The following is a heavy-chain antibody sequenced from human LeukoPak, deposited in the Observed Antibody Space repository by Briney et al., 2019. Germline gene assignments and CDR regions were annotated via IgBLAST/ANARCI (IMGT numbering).Heavy chain of an antibody. V-gene: IGHV3-21*04. Sequence: GGSLRLSCAASGFTFSSYSMNWVRQAPGKGLEWVSSISSRSSYIYYADSVKGRFTISRDNSKNTPYLQMNSLRAEDTAIYYCAKTPDFWSGYYIVGWYFDLWGRGTLVTVSS. J-gene: IGHJ2*01. D-gene: IGHD3-3*01. CDR2: ISSRSSYI. CDR3: AKTPDFWSGYYIVGWYFDL. CDR1: GFTFSSYS.